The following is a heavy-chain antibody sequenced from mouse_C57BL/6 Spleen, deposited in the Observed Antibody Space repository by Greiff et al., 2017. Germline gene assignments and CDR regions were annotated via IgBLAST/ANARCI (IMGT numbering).Heavy chain of an antibody. CDR3: ASRITTVVATDWYFDV. CDR2: TYPRRGNT. Sequence: VQLQQSGAELARPGASVKLSCKASGYTFTSYGISWVTQRTGQGLEWIGETYPRRGNTYYNEKFKGKATLTADKSSSTAYMALRSLASEDSAVYFCASRITTVVATDWYFDVWGTGTTVTVSS. V-gene: IGHV1-81*01. J-gene: IGHJ1*03. D-gene: IGHD1-1*01. CDR1: GYTFTSYG.